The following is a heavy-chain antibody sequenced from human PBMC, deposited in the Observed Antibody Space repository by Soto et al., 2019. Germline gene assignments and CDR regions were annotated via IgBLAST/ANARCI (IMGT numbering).Heavy chain of an antibody. Sequence: GSLRLSWAASGFPFSSYGMHWVRQAPGKGLEWVAVISYDGSNKYYADSVKGRFTISRDNSKNTLYLQMNSLRAEDTAVYYCAKDGAVAASRYYYYGMDVWGQGTTVTVS. CDR1: GFPFSSYG. CDR2: ISYDGSNK. CDR3: AKDGAVAASRYYYYGMDV. J-gene: IGHJ6*02. V-gene: IGHV3-30*18. D-gene: IGHD6-19*01.